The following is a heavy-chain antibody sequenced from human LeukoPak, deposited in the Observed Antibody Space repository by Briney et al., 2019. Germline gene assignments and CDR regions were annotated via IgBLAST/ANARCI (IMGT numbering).Heavy chain of an antibody. CDR2: ISGSGFST. CDR1: GFTFSTYA. J-gene: IGHJ4*02. CDR3: AKDILGRSFDC. Sequence: PGGSLRLSCAASGFTFSTYAMSWVRQAPGKGLQWVSAISGSGFSTYSADSVKGRFTVSRDNSKNTLYLQMNSLRAEDTAVYYCAKDILGRSFDCWGQGTLVTVSS. V-gene: IGHV3-23*01.